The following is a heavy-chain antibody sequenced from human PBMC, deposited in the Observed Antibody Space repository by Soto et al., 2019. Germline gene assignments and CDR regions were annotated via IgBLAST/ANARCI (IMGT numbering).Heavy chain of an antibody. CDR2: IIPIFGTA. CDR1: GGTFSSYA. J-gene: IGHJ5*02. D-gene: IGHD4-17*01. Sequence: SVKVSCKASGGTFSSYAISWVRQAPGRGLEWMGGIIPIFGTANYAQKFQGRVTITADESTSTAYMELSSLRSEDTAVNYCARGSTVTTDNWFDPWGQGTLVTVSS. V-gene: IGHV1-69*13. CDR3: ARGSTVTTDNWFDP.